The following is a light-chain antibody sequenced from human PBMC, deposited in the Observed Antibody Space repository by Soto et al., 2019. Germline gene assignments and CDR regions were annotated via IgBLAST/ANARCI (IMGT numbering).Light chain of an antibody. Sequence: EVVLTQSPGTLSLSPGDRATLSCRASQSFSSSYLAWYQQKPGQAPRLLIYAASSRATGIPDRFSGSGSGTDFTLTISRLEPEDFAVYYCQQYGSSPKTFGQGTKVDIK. J-gene: IGKJ1*01. CDR3: QQYGSSPKT. V-gene: IGKV3-20*01. CDR1: QSFSSSY. CDR2: AAS.